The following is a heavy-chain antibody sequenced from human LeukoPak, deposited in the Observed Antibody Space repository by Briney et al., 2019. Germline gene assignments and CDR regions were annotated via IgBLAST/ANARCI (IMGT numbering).Heavy chain of an antibody. V-gene: IGHV1-46*01. Sequence: ASVKVSCKASGYTFTMYYIHWVRQAPGQGLEWMGMINPTDGATTYAQRYQGRVTMTRDMSTTTVYMDLRSLRSEDTAVYFCARQGTDDSTAYRAFGYWGQGTLVTVSS. CDR3: ARQGTDDSTAYRAFGY. D-gene: IGHD3-22*01. CDR2: INPTDGAT. J-gene: IGHJ4*02. CDR1: GYTFTMYY.